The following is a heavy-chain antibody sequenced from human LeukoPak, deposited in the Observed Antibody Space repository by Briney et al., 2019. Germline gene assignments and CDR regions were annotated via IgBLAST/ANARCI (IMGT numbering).Heavy chain of an antibody. Sequence: PSETLSLTCTVSGGSISSYYWSWIRQPAGKGLEWIGRICTSGSTNYNPSLKSRVTISVDKSKNQFSLELSSVTAADTAVYYCAREPVAGTSFDYWGQGTLVTVSS. D-gene: IGHD6-19*01. CDR1: GGSISSYY. CDR2: ICTSGST. J-gene: IGHJ4*02. CDR3: AREPVAGTSFDY. V-gene: IGHV4-4*07.